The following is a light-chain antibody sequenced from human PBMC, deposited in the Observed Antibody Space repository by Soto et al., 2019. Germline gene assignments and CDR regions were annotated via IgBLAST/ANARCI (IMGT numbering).Light chain of an antibody. Sequence: IVMTQSPATLSLSPGEGATLCCMSGQTIYSNVAWYQQRPCQSPRLLIYRASTSATGVPARFSGSGSGTDFTLTISRLEPEDFAVYYCQQYGNSPWTFGQGTKVDI. CDR2: RAS. CDR1: QTIYSN. V-gene: IGKV3-15*01. CDR3: QQYGNSPWT. J-gene: IGKJ1*01.